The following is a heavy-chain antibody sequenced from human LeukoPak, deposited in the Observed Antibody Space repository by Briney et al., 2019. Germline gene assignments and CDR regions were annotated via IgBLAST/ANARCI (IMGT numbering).Heavy chain of an antibody. CDR3: VSFYETY. CDR1: GNYW. J-gene: IGHJ4*02. D-gene: IGHD2/OR15-2a*01. V-gene: IGHV3-74*01. Sequence: GGSLRLSCAASGNYWIHWVRQAPGKGLVWVSHINSDGSWTSYADSVKGRFTISKDNAKNTVYLQMNSLRAEDTAVYYCVSFYETYWGRGALVTVSS. CDR2: INSDGSWT.